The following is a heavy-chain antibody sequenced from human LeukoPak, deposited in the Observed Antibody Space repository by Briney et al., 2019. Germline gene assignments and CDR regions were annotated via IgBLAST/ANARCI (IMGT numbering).Heavy chain of an antibody. CDR3: ARDNPTPSGGSCFGY. Sequence: PGASVKVSCKASGYTFTSFAIHWVRQAPGQRPEWMGWTNAGNGMTKYSQKFQGRVTITSDTPASTAYMELSSLKFEDAAVYYCARDNPTPSGGSCFGYWGQGILVTVSS. CDR1: GYTFTSFA. J-gene: IGHJ4*02. D-gene: IGHD1-26*01. V-gene: IGHV1-3*01. CDR2: TNAGNGMT.